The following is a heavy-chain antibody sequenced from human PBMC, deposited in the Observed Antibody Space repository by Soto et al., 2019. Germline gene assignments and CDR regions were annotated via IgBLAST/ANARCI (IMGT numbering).Heavy chain of an antibody. CDR3: ARSESQAAPPYNWFDP. J-gene: IGHJ5*02. V-gene: IGHV1-69*01. Sequence: QVQLVQSGAEVKKPGSSVKVSCKASGGTFSSYAISWVRQAPGQGLEWLGGIIPIFGTANYAQKFQGRVTITADESTSTAYMELSSLRSEDTAVYYCARSESQAAPPYNWFDPWGQGTLVTVSS. CDR2: IIPIFGTA. D-gene: IGHD2-15*01. CDR1: GGTFSSYA.